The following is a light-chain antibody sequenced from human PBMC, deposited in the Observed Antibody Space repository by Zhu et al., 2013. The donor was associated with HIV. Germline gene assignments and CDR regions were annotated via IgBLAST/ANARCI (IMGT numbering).Light chain of an antibody. J-gene: IGKJ4*01. CDR1: QGIGST. CDR3: QQLNSYPRLT. CDR2: DAS. Sequence: AIQLTQSPSSLSASVGDKVTINCRPSQGIGSTLAWYQQKPGKAPRLLIYDASSLESGVPSRFSGSGSGTEFTLTISSLQPEDFATYYCQQLNSYPRLTFGGGTKVEIK. V-gene: IGKV1-13*02.